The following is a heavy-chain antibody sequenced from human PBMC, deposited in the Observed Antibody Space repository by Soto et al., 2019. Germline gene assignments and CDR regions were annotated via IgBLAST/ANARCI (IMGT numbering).Heavy chain of an antibody. CDR2: INTDWSIT. D-gene: IGHD3-3*01. Sequence: PWLSXRLSCSAFVLTFIGNCIHLFRRVQGRGLVWVSRINTDWSITDYVDSVKGRFAISRNNAKKMLYLQMNNLRVEDTAVYYCARDGEGLWGQGTLVNVYS. CDR1: VLTFIGNC. V-gene: IGHV3-74*01. CDR3: ARDGEGL. J-gene: IGHJ4*02.